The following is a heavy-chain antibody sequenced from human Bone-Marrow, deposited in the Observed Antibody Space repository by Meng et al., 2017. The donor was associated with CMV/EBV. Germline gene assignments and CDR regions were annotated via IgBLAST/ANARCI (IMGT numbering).Heavy chain of an antibody. CDR1: GFTFINYD. J-gene: IGHJ4*02. CDR3: ARDPKISNSGSYYRMFDY. D-gene: IGHD1-26*01. CDR2: ISSSSSYI. V-gene: IGHV3-21*01. Sequence: GESLKISCAASGFTFINYDMNWVRQAPGKGLEWVSSISSSSSYIYYADSVKGRFTISRDNAKNSLYLQMNSLRAEDTAVYYCARDPKISNSGSYYRMFDYWGQGTLVTVSS.